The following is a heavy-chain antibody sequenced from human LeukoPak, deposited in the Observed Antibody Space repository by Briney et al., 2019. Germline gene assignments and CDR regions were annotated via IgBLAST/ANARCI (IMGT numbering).Heavy chain of an antibody. Sequence: SVKVSCNASGGTFSSYTISWVRQAPGQGLEWMGRIIPILGIANYAQKFQGRVTITADKSTSTAYMELSSLRSEDTAVYYCGRERRGGYYDILTGYYKHWGQGTLVTVSS. CDR1: GGTFSSYT. J-gene: IGHJ4*02. V-gene: IGHV1-69*04. D-gene: IGHD3-9*01. CDR2: IIPILGIA. CDR3: GRERRGGYYDILTGYYKH.